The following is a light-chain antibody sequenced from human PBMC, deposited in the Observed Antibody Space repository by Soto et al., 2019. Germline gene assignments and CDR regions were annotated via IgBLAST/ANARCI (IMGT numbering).Light chain of an antibody. CDR3: AAWDDSVNGYV. V-gene: IGLV1-44*01. J-gene: IGLJ1*01. Sequence: QSVLTQPPSASGTPGQRVTISCSGSSSNIGSNTVNWYQQLPGTAPKLLIYSNNQRPSGVPDRFSGSKSGTSASLAISGLQSEDELDYYCAAWDDSVNGYVFGSGTKVTVL. CDR2: SNN. CDR1: SSNIGSNT.